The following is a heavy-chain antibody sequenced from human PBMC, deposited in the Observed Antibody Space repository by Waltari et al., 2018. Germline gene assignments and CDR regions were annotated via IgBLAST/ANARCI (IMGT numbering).Heavy chain of an antibody. CDR1: GFTFSSYA. D-gene: IGHD6-13*01. V-gene: IGHV3-23*04. CDR2: IRGSGGST. J-gene: IGHJ5*02. CDR3: AKDGQLVPYNWFDP. Sequence: EVQLVESGGGLVQPGGSLRLSCAASGFTFSSYAMSWVRQAPGKGLEWCSAIRGSGGSTYYADSGKGRFTISRDNSKNTLYLQMNSLRAEDTAVYYCAKDGQLVPYNWFDPWGQGTLVTVSS.